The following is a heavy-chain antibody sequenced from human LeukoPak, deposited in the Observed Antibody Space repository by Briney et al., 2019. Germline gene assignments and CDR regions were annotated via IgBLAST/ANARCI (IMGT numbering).Heavy chain of an antibody. V-gene: IGHV1-24*01. CDR2: FDPEDGET. D-gene: IGHD2-2*01. Sequence: ASVKVSYKVSGYTLTELSMHWVRQAPGKGLEWMGGFDPEDGETIYAQKFQGRVTMTEDTSTDTAYMELSSLRSEDTAVYYCATMGTVVVPAAPFDYWGQGTLVTVSS. CDR3: ATMGTVVVPAAPFDY. J-gene: IGHJ4*02. CDR1: GYTLTELS.